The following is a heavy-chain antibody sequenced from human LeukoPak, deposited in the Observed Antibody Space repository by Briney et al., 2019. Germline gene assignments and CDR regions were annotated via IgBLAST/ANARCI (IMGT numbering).Heavy chain of an antibody. D-gene: IGHD6-19*01. CDR1: GGSIRSSYYY. J-gene: IGHJ4*02. CDR3: ARGRGSSGWYANY. V-gene: IGHV4-39*07. Sequence: PSETLSLTCTVSGGSIRSSYYYWGWIRQPLGKGLEWIGSIYDSGSIYYNPSLKSRVTISVDTSKNQFSLKLSSVTAADTAVYYCARGRGSSGWYANYWGQGTLVTVSS. CDR2: IYDSGSI.